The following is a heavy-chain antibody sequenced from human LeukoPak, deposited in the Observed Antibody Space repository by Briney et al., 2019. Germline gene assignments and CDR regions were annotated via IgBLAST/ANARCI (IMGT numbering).Heavy chain of an antibody. CDR1: GFTFSSYW. CDR2: IKEDGSEK. D-gene: IGHD3-10*01. V-gene: IGHV3-7*01. Sequence: GGSLRLSCAASGFTFSSYWMSWVRQAPGKGLEGVANIKEDGSEKYYVDSVKGRFTISRDNAKNSLYLQMNSLRAEDTAVYYCARGPRGSGSYLNYWGQGTLVTVSS. J-gene: IGHJ4*02. CDR3: ARGPRGSGSYLNY.